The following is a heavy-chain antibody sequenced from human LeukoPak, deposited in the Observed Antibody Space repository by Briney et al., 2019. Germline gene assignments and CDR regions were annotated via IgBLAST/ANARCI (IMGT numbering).Heavy chain of an antibody. V-gene: IGHV3-21*01. CDR1: GFTFSSYS. CDR3: ARGKSSSWYSFDY. Sequence: GGSLRLSCAASGFTFSSYSMNWVRQAPGKGLEWVSSISSSSSYIYYADSVKGRFTISRDNAKNSLYLQMNSLRAEDTAVYYCARGKSSSWYSFDYWGQGTLVTVS. J-gene: IGHJ4*02. D-gene: IGHD6-13*01. CDR2: ISSSSSYI.